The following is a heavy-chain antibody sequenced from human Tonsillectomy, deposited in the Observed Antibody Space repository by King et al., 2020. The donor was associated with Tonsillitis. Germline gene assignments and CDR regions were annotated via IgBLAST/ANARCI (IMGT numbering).Heavy chain of an antibody. V-gene: IGHV4-59*08. D-gene: IGHD2-15*01. CDR1: GGSISSYY. J-gene: IGHJ4*02. Sequence: QLQESGPGLVKPSETLSLTCNVSGGSISSYYWSWTRQPPGKGLEWIGYIHYSGSTNYNPSLKSRVTISIDTSKNQFSLKVNSVTAADTAVYYCARRHCSRSICNPYYFDLWGQGTLVIVSS. CDR2: IHYSGST. CDR3: ARRHCSRSICNPYYFDL.